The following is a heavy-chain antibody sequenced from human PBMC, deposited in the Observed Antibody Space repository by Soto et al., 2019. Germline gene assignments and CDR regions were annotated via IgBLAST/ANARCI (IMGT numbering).Heavy chain of an antibody. CDR3: VRDGSKTLRDCFDP. D-gene: IGHD4-17*01. CDR1: GGSMSKFY. CDR2: VYATGTS. J-gene: IGHJ5*02. V-gene: IGHV4-4*07. Sequence: PSETLSVTCGVSGGSMSKFYWSWIRKTAGKGLEWMGRVYATGTSDYNPSLRSRIAMSVDISKKTFSLRLRSVTAADTGVYYCVRDGSKTLRDCFDPWGQGILVTVS.